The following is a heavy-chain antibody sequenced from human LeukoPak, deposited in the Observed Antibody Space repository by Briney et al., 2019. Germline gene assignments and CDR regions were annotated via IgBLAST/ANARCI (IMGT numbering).Heavy chain of an antibody. CDR3: ARRHIIVAGPDYFDY. J-gene: IGHJ4*02. D-gene: IGHD5-12*01. V-gene: IGHV4-39*01. Sequence: SETLSLTCTVTGASITSNGYFWSWIRQPPGKRLEWIGNIYYNGDTYYKPSLKSRVTISVDTSKRQFSLRLNSVTAADTSVYYCARRHIIVAGPDYFDYWGLGTLVTVSS. CDR2: IYYNGDT. CDR1: GASITSNGYF.